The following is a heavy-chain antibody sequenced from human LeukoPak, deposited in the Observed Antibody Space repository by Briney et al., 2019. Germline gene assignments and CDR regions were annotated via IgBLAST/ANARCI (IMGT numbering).Heavy chain of an antibody. CDR1: GGSISSGDYY. V-gene: IGHV4-31*03. D-gene: IGHD1-26*01. CDR2: IYYSGST. J-gene: IGHJ5*02. CDR3: ARSPSKLGPPTYYPAPRWFDP. Sequence: PSQTLSLTCTVSGGSISSGDYYWSWIRQPPGKGLEWIGYIYYSGSTYYNPSLKSRVTISVDTSKNQFSLKLSSVTAADTAVYYCARSPSKLGPPTYYPAPRWFDPWGQGTLVTVSS.